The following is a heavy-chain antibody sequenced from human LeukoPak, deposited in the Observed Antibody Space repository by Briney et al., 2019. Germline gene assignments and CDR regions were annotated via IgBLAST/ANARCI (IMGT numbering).Heavy chain of an antibody. D-gene: IGHD6-19*01. Sequence: GGSLRLSCAASGFTFSSYAMSWVRQAPGKGLEWVSAISGSGGSTYYADSVKVRFTISRDNSKNTLYLQMNSLRAEDTAVYYCAKRGSSGWYVPAGIDYWGQGTLVTVSS. CDR3: AKRGSSGWYVPAGIDY. CDR2: ISGSGGST. V-gene: IGHV3-23*01. CDR1: GFTFSSYA. J-gene: IGHJ4*02.